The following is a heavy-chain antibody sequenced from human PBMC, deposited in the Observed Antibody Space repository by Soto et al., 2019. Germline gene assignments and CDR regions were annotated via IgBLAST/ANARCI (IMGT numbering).Heavy chain of an antibody. J-gene: IGHJ6*03. Sequence: GGSLRLSCAASGFTFSSYWMSWVRQAPGKGLEWVANIKQDGSEKYYVDFVKGRFTISRDNAKNSMYLQMNSLRAEDTAVYYCARENSRSSGLYYYYYYMYVWGKGTTVTVSS. CDR2: IKQDGSEK. CDR3: ARENSRSSGLYYYYYYMYV. CDR1: GFTFSSYW. V-gene: IGHV3-7*01. D-gene: IGHD6-19*01.